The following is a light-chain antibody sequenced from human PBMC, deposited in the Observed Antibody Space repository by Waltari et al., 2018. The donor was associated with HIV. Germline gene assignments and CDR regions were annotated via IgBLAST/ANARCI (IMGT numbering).Light chain of an antibody. CDR2: DVT. Sequence: QSALTQPRSVSGSPGQSVPISCTRTSSDVGGYNCVSWYQHHPGKAPKFMIYDVTKRPSGVPDRFSGSKSGNTASLTISGLQAEDEADYYCCSYAGRYTYVFGTGTKVTVL. CDR1: SSDVGGYNC. V-gene: IGLV2-11*01. CDR3: CSYAGRYTYV. J-gene: IGLJ1*01.